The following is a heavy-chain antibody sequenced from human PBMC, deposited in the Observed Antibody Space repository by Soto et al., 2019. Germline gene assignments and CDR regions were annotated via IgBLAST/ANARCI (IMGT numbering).Heavy chain of an antibody. CDR1: GFTFSSYS. CDR3: ARDRQDILTGYYREDAFDI. V-gene: IGHV3-48*04. J-gene: IGHJ3*02. D-gene: IGHD3-9*01. Sequence: GGSLRLSCAASGFTFSSYSMNWVRQAPGKGLEWVSYISSSSSTIYYADSVKGRFTISRDNAKNSLYLQMNSLRAEDTAVYYCARDRQDILTGYYREDAFDIWGQGTMVTVSS. CDR2: ISSSSSTI.